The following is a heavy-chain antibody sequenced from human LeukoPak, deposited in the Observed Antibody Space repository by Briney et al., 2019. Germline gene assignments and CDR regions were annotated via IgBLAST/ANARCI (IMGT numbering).Heavy chain of an antibody. CDR1: GYYFNNYW. J-gene: IGHJ5*02. D-gene: IGHD1-26*01. CDR3: ARSRVPMSGARGGWFDP. Sequence: KSGQSLKISCKGSGYYFNNYWITWVRQMPGKGLEWMGIIYPGDSDTRYSPSFQGQVTISADKSISTAYLQWSSLKASDTAMYYCARSRVPMSGARGGWFDPWGQGTLVTVSS. CDR2: IYPGDSDT. V-gene: IGHV5-51*03.